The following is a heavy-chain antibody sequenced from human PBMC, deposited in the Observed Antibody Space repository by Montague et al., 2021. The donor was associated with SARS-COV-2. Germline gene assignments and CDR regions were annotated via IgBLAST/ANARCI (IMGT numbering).Heavy chain of an antibody. CDR1: GGSISSYH. Sequence: SETLSLTCSVSGGSISSYHWIWIRQPPGKGLEWIGYVSYRGSTNYNLSLKSRVTISLDTSKYQFSLRVTSVTAADTAVYYCARDVRYYYDQWGQGILVTVSS. CDR2: VSYRGST. CDR3: ARDVRYYYDQ. D-gene: IGHD3-10*01. V-gene: IGHV4-59*01. J-gene: IGHJ4*02.